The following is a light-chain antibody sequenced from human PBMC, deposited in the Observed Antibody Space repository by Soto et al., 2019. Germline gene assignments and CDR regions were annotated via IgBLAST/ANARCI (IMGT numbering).Light chain of an antibody. CDR3: QQFNSYPRT. J-gene: IGKJ2*01. Sequence: AIQLTQSPSYLSASVGDRVTITCRASQGISSALAWYQQKPGKAPNLLIYDASSLESGDPSRFSGSGSGTDFTRTISSLQPEDFATYYCQQFNSYPRTCGQGTKLEIK. CDR2: DAS. CDR1: QGISSA. V-gene: IGKV1-13*02.